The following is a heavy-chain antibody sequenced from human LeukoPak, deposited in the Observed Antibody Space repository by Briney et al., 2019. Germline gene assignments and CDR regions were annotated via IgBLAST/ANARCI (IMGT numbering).Heavy chain of an antibody. CDR3: ARVWAYSGYDLEEDSSSWCPDY. Sequence: SQTLSLTCTVSGGSISSGGYYWSWIRQPPGKGLEWIGYIYHSGSTYYNPSLKSRVTISVDRSKNQFSLKLSSVTAADTAVYYCARVWAYSGYDLEEDSSSWCPDYWGQGTLVTVSS. J-gene: IGHJ4*02. V-gene: IGHV4-30-2*01. CDR1: GGSISSGGYY. D-gene: IGHD5-12*01. CDR2: IYHSGST.